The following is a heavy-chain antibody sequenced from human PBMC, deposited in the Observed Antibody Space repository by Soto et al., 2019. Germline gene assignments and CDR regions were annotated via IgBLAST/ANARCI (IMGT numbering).Heavy chain of an antibody. CDR3: ARHVGMSTTWLGAFDI. D-gene: IGHD1-1*01. V-gene: IGHV4-39*01. CDR2: IYYSGST. Sequence: SETLSLTCTISGGSIGSTTYYWGWIRQPPGKGLEWIGSIYYSGSTYYNSSLKSRVTISLDTSKNQFSLKLSSVTAADTAVYSCARHVGMSTTWLGAFDIWGRGTMVTVSS. J-gene: IGHJ3*02. CDR1: GGSIGSTTYY.